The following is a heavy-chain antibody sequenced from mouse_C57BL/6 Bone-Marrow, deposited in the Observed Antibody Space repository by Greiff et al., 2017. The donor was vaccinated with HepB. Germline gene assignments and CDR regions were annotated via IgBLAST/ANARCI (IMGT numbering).Heavy chain of an antibody. CDR3: AKNDGYYFWYFDV. Sequence: VHLVESGPGLVQPSQSLSITCTVSGFSLTSYGVHWVRQPPGKGLEWLGVIWSGGSTDYNAAFISRLSISKDNSKSQVFFKMNSLQADDTAIYYWAKNDGYYFWYFDVWGTGTTVTVSS. CDR1: GFSLTSYG. D-gene: IGHD2-3*01. V-gene: IGHV2-4*01. J-gene: IGHJ1*03. CDR2: IWSGGST.